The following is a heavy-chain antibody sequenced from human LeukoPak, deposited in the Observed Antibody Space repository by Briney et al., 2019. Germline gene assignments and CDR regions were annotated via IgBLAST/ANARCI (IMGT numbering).Heavy chain of an antibody. CDR1: GGSFSGYY. D-gene: IGHD4-23*01. CDR3: ARGLDDYGGNAFDY. J-gene: IGHJ4*02. CDR2: INHSGST. Sequence: SETLSLTCGVYGGSFSGYYWSWIRQPPGKGLEWIGEINHSGSTNYNPSLKSRVTISVDTSKNQFPLKLSSVTAADTAVYYCARGLDDYGGNAFDYWGQGTLVTVSS. V-gene: IGHV4-34*01.